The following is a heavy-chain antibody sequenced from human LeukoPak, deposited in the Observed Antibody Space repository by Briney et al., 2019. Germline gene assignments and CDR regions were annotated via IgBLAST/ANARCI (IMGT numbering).Heavy chain of an antibody. Sequence: PGGSLRLSCAVSGFTVSTNHMNWVRQAPGKGLEWVSVIYSGGSTYYADSVKGRFTISRDNSKNTLYLQMNSLRAEDTAVYYCARAGGEGTFDYWGQGTLVTVSS. V-gene: IGHV3-53*01. CDR2: IYSGGST. D-gene: IGHD3-16*01. CDR1: GFTVSTNH. CDR3: ARAGGEGTFDY. J-gene: IGHJ4*02.